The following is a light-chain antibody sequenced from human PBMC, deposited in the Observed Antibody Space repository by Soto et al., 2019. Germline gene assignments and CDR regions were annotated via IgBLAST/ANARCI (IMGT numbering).Light chain of an antibody. CDR2: DVS. V-gene: IGLV2-11*01. CDR1: SSDVGGYNY. J-gene: IGLJ2*01. CDR3: CSYAGSYTLV. Sequence: QSALTQPRSVSGSPGQSVTISCTGTSSDVGGYNYVSWCQQHPGKAPKLMIYDVSKRPPGVPDRFSGSKSGNTASLTISGLQAEDEADYYCCSYAGSYTLVFGGGTKVTVL.